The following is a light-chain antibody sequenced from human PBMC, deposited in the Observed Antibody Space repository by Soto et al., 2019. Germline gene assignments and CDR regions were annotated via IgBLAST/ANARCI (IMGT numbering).Light chain of an antibody. CDR2: DVY. CDR1: SSDIGAYNY. V-gene: IGLV2-14*01. CDR3: TAYTATLTRV. Sequence: QSVLTQPASVSGTPGQSITIFCTGTSSDIGAYNYVSWFQQYPGKAPKFMIYDVYHRPSGVSDRFSGSKSGNTASLTISGLQAEDEADYYCTAYTATLTRVLGGGTKLTVL. J-gene: IGLJ2*01.